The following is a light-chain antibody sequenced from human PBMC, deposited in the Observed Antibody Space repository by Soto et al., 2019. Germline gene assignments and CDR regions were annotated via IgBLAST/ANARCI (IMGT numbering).Light chain of an antibody. CDR2: GAS. CDR1: QSINSN. J-gene: IGKJ1*01. CDR3: QQYIDWRT. V-gene: IGKV3-15*01. Sequence: EIVMTQSPATLSVSPGERATLSCRASQSINSNLAWYQQKPGQAPSLLIYGASTRATGIPARFSGSGSGTEFTLTINSLQSEDFAVYYCQQYIDWRTFGQGTKVEIK.